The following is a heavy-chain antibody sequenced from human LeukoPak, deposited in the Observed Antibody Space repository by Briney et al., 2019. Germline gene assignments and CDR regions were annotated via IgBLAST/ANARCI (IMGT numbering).Heavy chain of an antibody. V-gene: IGHV1-18*01. Sequence: ASVKVSCKASGYTFTNYGISWVRQAPGQGLEWMGWISGYNGHTNYAQKFQGRVTMTTDTSTNMVYMELRSLRSDDTAVYYCARGSTHRYYYDSSGYYWGAFDYWGQGTLVTVSS. CDR2: ISGYNGHT. J-gene: IGHJ4*02. CDR3: ARGSTHRYYYDSSGYYWGAFDY. CDR1: GYTFTNYG. D-gene: IGHD3-22*01.